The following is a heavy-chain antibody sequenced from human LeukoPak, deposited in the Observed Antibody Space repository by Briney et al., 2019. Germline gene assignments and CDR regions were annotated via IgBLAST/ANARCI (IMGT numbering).Heavy chain of an antibody. CDR2: VNPNSGGT. Sequence: GESLKISCKGSGYTFTGYYMHWVRQAPGQGLEWMGWVNPNSGGTNYAQKFQGRVTMTRDTSISTAYMELSRLRSDDTAVYYCARLWFGEFDYWGQGTLVTVSS. V-gene: IGHV1-2*02. CDR1: GYTFTGYY. J-gene: IGHJ4*02. CDR3: ARLWFGEFDY. D-gene: IGHD3-10*01.